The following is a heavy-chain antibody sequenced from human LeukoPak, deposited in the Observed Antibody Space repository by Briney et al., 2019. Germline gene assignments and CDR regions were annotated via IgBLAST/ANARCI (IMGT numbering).Heavy chain of an antibody. CDR2: INPNSGGT. V-gene: IGHV1-2*02. CDR3: ARGRYCSSTSCYALWFDP. CDR1: GYTFTGYY. Sequence: ASVKVSCKASGYTFTGYYMHWVRQAPGQGLEWMGWINPNSGGTNYAQKFQGRVTMTRDTSISTAYMELSRLRSDDTAVYYCARGRYCSSTSCYALWFDPWGEGTLVTVSS. D-gene: IGHD2-2*01. J-gene: IGHJ5*02.